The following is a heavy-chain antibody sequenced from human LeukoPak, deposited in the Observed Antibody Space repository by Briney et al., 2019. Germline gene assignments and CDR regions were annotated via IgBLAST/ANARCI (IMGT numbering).Heavy chain of an antibody. CDR1: GGTFSSYA. Sequence: SVKVSCKASGGTFSSYAISWVRQAPGQGLEWMGGIIPIFGTANYAQKFQGRATITADESTSTAYMELSSLRSEDTAVYYCARDIVVVPADEDYYGMDVWGQGTTVTVSS. CDR3: ARDIVVVPADEDYYGMDV. D-gene: IGHD2-2*01. J-gene: IGHJ6*02. V-gene: IGHV1-69*13. CDR2: IIPIFGTA.